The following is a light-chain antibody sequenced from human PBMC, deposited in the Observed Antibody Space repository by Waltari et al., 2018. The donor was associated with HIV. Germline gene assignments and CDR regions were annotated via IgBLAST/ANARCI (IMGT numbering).Light chain of an antibody. CDR1: RLSSFF. CDR2: GAT. CDR3: HSRDTDGDHYV. Sequence: SSELTQDPVLSVALGQTIKITCLGDRLSSFFPTWYQQTPGQAPILAVYGATRRPSGIPDRFSASNSGNTSSLIISDSQAVDEADYYCHSRDTDGDHYVFGGGTRVIV. V-gene: IGLV3-19*01. J-gene: IGLJ1*01.